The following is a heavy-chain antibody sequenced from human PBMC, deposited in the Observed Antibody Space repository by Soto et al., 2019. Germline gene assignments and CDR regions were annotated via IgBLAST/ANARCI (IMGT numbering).Heavy chain of an antibody. CDR3: ARGRRFLIASTLHYHYYYTDV. D-gene: IGHD3-3*01. CDR2: MNPNSGNT. CDR1: AYTFTSYD. Sequence: ASVKVSCKASAYTFTSYDINWVRRATGQGLEWMGWMNPNSGNTGYAQKFQGRVTMTRNTSISTAYMELSSLRSEDTAVYYCARGRRFLIASTLHYHYYYTDVWGKGTTVTVSS. J-gene: IGHJ6*03. V-gene: IGHV1-8*01.